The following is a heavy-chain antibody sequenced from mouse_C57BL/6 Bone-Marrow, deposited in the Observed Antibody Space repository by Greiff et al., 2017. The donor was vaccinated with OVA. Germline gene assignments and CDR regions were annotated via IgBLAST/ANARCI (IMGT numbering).Heavy chain of an antibody. D-gene: IGHD6-2*01. Sequence: EVKLVESGGGLVKPGGSLKLSCAATGFTFSSYAMSWVRQTPEKRLEWVATISDGGSYTYYPDNVKGRFTISRDNAKNNLYLQMSHLKSEDTAMYYCARDSLFYAMDYWFQGTSVTVSS. CDR3: ARDSLFYAMDY. J-gene: IGHJ4*01. CDR1: GFTFSSYA. CDR2: ISDGGSYT. V-gene: IGHV5-4*01.